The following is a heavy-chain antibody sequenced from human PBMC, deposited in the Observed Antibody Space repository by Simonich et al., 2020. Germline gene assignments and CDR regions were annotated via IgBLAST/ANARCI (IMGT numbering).Heavy chain of an antibody. Sequence: QVQLQQWGEGLLKPSENLSLPCAVKGGSFSGYYWSWIRQPPRKGLEWIGEINHKGPTNYNPSLKSRVTISGDTSKNQFSLKLSSVTAADTAVYYCARGLIGGSYYYWGQGTLVTVSS. CDR3: ARGLIGGSYYY. J-gene: IGHJ4*02. D-gene: IGHD1-26*01. CDR2: INHKGPT. CDR1: GGSFSGYY. V-gene: IGHV4-34*01.